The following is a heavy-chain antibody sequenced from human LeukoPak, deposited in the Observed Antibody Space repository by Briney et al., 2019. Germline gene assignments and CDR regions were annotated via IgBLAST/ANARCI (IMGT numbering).Heavy chain of an antibody. CDR1: GFILRSYA. Sequence: GGSLRLSCAASGFILRSYAMHWVCQAPGKGLEWVALVSHDGSNECYTDSVKGRFIISRDNSKNTVYLQMNRLREGDTAVYYCPRARVTSTLKNSYYYVMDVWGEGTTVTVSS. D-gene: IGHD2-21*02. CDR2: VSHDGSNE. J-gene: IGHJ6*04. CDR3: PRARVTSTLKNSYYYVMDV. V-gene: IGHV3-30*03.